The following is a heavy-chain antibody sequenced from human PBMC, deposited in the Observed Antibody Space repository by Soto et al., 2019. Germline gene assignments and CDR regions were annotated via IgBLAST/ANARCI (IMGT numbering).Heavy chain of an antibody. D-gene: IGHD3-10*01. V-gene: IGHV1-69*08. Sequence: QVQLVQSGAEVKKPGSSVKVSCKASGGTFSSYTISWVRQAPGQGLEWMGRIIPILGIANYAQKFQGRVTNTADKSTSTAYMELSSLRSEDTAVYYCARDSHRYYGSGTLGMGVWGQGTTVTVSS. J-gene: IGHJ6*02. CDR1: GGTFSSYT. CDR2: IIPILGIA. CDR3: ARDSHRYYGSGTLGMGV.